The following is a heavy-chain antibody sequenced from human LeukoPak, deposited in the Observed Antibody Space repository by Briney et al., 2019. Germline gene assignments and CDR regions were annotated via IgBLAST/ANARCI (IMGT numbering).Heavy chain of an antibody. CDR3: ARGRFLGMDV. D-gene: IGHD2-21*01. CDR1: GGSISSGGSS. Sequence: SETLSLTCAVSGGSISSGGSSWSWIRQPPGKGLEWIGYIYHSGSTYYNPSLKSRVTISVDRSKNQFSLKLSSVTAADTAVYYCARGRFLGMDVWGQGTTVTVSS. CDR2: IYHSGST. V-gene: IGHV4-30-2*01. J-gene: IGHJ6*02.